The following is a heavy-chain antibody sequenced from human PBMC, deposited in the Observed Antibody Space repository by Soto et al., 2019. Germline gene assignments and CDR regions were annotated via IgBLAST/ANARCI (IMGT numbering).Heavy chain of an antibody. D-gene: IGHD3-10*01. CDR1: GFTFSRFA. CDR3: AGIYYYSSGSYFYFDY. J-gene: IGHJ4*02. CDR2: ISYSGGST. V-gene: IGHV3-23*01. Sequence: PGGSLRLSCAASGFTFSRFAMSWVRQAPGKGLEWVSGISYSGGSTYYADSVKGRFTISRDNSKNTLYLQMNSLRAEDTAVYYCAGIYYYSSGSYFYFDYWGQGTLVTSPQ.